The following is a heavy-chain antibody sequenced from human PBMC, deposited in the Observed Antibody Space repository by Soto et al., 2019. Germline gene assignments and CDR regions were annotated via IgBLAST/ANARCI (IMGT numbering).Heavy chain of an antibody. J-gene: IGHJ5*02. CDR3: ARGVGILNWFDP. Sequence: QVQLVQSGAEVKKPGSSVKVSCKASGGTFSSYAISWVRQAPGQGLEWMGGIIPIFGTANYAQKYQGRVTLTAAESTSTAYMELSSLRSEDTAVYCCARGVGILNWFDPWGQGTLVTVSS. CDR1: GGTFSSYA. V-gene: IGHV1-69*01. CDR2: IIPIFGTA. D-gene: IGHD6-13*01.